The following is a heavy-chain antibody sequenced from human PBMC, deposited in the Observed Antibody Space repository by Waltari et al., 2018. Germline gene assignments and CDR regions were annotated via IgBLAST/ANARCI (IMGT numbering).Heavy chain of an antibody. D-gene: IGHD3-16*01. Sequence: QVQLVQSGAEVKKPGASVKVSCKASGYTFTSYAMHWVRQAPGQRLGWRGWINAGNGNTKYSQKFQGRVTITTDESTSTAYMELSSLRSEDTAVYYCAVTFGEFPNWGQGTLVTVSS. CDR2: INAGNGNT. CDR1: GYTFTSYA. V-gene: IGHV1-3*01. CDR3: AVTFGEFPN. J-gene: IGHJ4*02.